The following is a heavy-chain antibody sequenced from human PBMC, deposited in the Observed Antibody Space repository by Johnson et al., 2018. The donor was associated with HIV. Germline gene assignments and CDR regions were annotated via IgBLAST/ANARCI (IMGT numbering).Heavy chain of an antibody. D-gene: IGHD2-15*01. V-gene: IGHV3-30*14. CDR3: ARLPSRGGTIKDAFDI. CDR2: ISYDGSIK. Sequence: QVQLVESGGGVVQPGRSLRLSCAASGFTFSSYAIHWVRQAPGKGLEWVTFISYDGSIKYYADSVKGRFTISRDNSKNTLYLQMNSLRAEDTAVYYYARLPSRGGTIKDAFDIWGHGTMVTVSS. J-gene: IGHJ3*02. CDR1: GFTFSSYA.